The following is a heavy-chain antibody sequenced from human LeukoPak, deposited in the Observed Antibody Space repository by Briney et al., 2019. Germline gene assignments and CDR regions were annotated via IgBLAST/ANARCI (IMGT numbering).Heavy chain of an antibody. CDR3: ARGAFGGVIVENFDY. J-gene: IGHJ4*02. V-gene: IGHV4-4*02. Sequence: SETLSLTCAVSGGSISSSNWWSWVRQPPGKGLEWIGEIYHSGSTNYNPSLKSRVTISVDTSKNQFSLKLSSVTAADTAVYYCARGAFGGVIVENFDYWGQGTLVTVSS. CDR2: IYHSGST. D-gene: IGHD3-16*02. CDR1: GGSISSSNW.